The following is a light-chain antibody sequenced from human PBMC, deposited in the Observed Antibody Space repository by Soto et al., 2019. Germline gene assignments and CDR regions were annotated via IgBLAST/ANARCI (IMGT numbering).Light chain of an antibody. V-gene: IGKV1-13*02. J-gene: IGKJ5*01. CDR3: QQFNSYPII. CDR2: DVS. CDR1: QDIRGA. Sequence: AIPLTQSPSSLSASVGDRVTITCRASQDIRGALAWYQQKPGKAPKILIYDVSSLQSGVPSRFSGSSSGTDFTLTISGLQPEDFATYYCQQFNSYPIIFGQGTRLYIK.